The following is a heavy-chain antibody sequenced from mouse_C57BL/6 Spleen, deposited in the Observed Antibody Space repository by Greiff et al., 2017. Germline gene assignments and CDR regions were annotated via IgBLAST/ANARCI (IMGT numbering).Heavy chain of an antibody. V-gene: IGHV1-69*01. CDR3: ERGDSSWFAY. D-gene: IGHD3-2*01. Sequence: QVQLQQPGAELVMPGASVKLSCKASGYTFTSYWMHWVKQRPGQGLEWIGEIDPSDSYTNYNQKFKGKSTLTVDKSSSTAYMQLSSLTSEDSAVYYCERGDSSWFAYWGQGTLVTVSA. CDR2: IDPSDSYT. CDR1: GYTFTSYW. J-gene: IGHJ3*01.